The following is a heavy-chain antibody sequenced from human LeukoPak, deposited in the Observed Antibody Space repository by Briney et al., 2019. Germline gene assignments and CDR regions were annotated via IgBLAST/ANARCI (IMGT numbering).Heavy chain of an antibody. Sequence: PSETLSLTCTVSGASISSSSYYWGWIRQPPGKGLEWIGSIYYSGSTYYNPSLKSRVTISEDTSKNQFSLKLSSVTAADTAVYYCARPAYGSGSYSGFDYWGQGTLVTVSS. D-gene: IGHD3-10*01. J-gene: IGHJ4*02. V-gene: IGHV4-39*01. CDR1: GASISSSSYY. CDR3: ARPAYGSGSYSGFDY. CDR2: IYYSGST.